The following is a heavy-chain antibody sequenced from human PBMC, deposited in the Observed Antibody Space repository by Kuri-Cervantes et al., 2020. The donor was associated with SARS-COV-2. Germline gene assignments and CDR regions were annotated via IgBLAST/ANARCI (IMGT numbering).Heavy chain of an antibody. D-gene: IGHD3-22*01. J-gene: IGHJ4*02. Sequence: EALKSSGTGPGGLISSSRYYWGWIRQPPGKGLEWIGNIIHTGNTYYNPSLKSRVTISGDTSKNQVYLKLTSVNAADTAVYYCASQDDTSGFYYAYDYWGQGTLVTVSS. CDR3: ASQDDTSGFYYAYDY. CDR2: IIHTGNT. V-gene: IGHV4-39*07. CDR1: GGLISSSRYY.